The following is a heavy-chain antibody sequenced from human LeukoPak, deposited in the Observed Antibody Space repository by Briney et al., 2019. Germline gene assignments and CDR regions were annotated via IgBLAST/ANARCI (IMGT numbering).Heavy chain of an antibody. V-gene: IGHV4-59*01. Sequence: SETLSLTCTVSGGSISSYYWSWIRQPPGKGLEGIGYIYYSGSTNYNPSLKSRVTISVDTSKNQFSLKRSSVPAADTAVYYCARMDTAMPILDYWGQGTLVTVSS. CDR2: IYYSGST. J-gene: IGHJ4*02. CDR3: ARMDTAMPILDY. CDR1: GGSISSYY. D-gene: IGHD5-18*01.